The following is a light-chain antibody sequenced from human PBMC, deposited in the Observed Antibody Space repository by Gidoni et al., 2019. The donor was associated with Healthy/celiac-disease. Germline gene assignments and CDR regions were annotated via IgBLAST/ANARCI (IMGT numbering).Light chain of an antibody. CDR3: QQYNSYYPYT. CDR1: QSISSW. V-gene: IGKV1-5*03. CDR2: KAS. J-gene: IGKJ2*01. Sequence: DLQLTPSPSTLSSSVGGRVTIPCRASQSISSWLAWYQQKPGKAPKLLIYKASSLESGVPSRFSGRGSGTEFTLTISRLQTDEVATEYGQQYNSYYPYTFGQETKLEIK.